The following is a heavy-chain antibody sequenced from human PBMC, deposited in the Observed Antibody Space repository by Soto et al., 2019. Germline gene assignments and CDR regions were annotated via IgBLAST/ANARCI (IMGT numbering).Heavy chain of an antibody. J-gene: IGHJ6*02. CDR2: ISYDGSNK. D-gene: IGHD2-15*01. Sequence: QVQLVESGGGVVQPGRSLRLSCAASGFTFSSYAMHWVRQAPGKGLEWVAVISYDGSNKYYADSVKGRFTISRDNSKNTLYLQMNSLRAEDTAVYYCAREYCSGGSCQPYGMDVWGQGTTVTVSS. CDR3: AREYCSGGSCQPYGMDV. V-gene: IGHV3-30-3*01. CDR1: GFTFSSYA.